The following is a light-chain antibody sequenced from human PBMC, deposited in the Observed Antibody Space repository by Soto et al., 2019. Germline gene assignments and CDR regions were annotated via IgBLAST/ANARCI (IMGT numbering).Light chain of an antibody. CDR1: SSDVGSYNL. CDR2: DVS. V-gene: IGLV2-14*02. CDR3: SSHTSSGTPYG. J-gene: IGLJ1*01. Sequence: QSVLTQPASVSGSPGQSITISCTGTSSDVGSYNLVSWYQQHPGKAPKLIIYDVSSRPSGVSNRFSGSKSGNTASLTISGLQAEDEADYYCSSHTSSGTPYGFGTGTKVTVL.